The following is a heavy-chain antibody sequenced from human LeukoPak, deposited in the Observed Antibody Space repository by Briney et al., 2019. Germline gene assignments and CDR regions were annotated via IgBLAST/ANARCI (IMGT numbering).Heavy chain of an antibody. V-gene: IGHV1-46*01. CDR2: INPTGGTT. Sequence: ASVKVSCKASGYTFTSYYMHWVRQAPGQGLEWMGMINPTGGTTSYVQRFQGRATLTRDTTRDTSTGTVYMELSSLRSEDTAVYYCARSVWGWGGGVRYFDYWGQGTLVTVSS. D-gene: IGHD7-27*01. CDR1: GYTFTSYY. J-gene: IGHJ4*02. CDR3: ARSVWGWGGGVRYFDY.